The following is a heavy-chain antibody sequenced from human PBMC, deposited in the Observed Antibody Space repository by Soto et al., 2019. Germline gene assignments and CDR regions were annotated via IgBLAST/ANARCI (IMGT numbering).Heavy chain of an antibody. J-gene: IGHJ5*02. V-gene: IGHV1-18*01. Sequence: ASVKVSCKASGYTFTSYGISWGRQAPGQGLEWMGWISAYNGNTNYAQKLQGRVTMTTDTSTSTAYMELRSLRSDDTAVYYCARVNDFWSGYDNWFDPWGQGTLVTVPS. CDR1: GYTFTSYG. D-gene: IGHD3-3*01. CDR3: ARVNDFWSGYDNWFDP. CDR2: ISAYNGNT.